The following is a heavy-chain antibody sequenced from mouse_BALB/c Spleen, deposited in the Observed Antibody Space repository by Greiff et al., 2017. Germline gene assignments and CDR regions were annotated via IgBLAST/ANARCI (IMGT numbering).Heavy chain of an antibody. Sequence: QVQLQQPGAELVMPGASVKMSCKASGYTFTDYWMHWVKQRPGQGLEWIGAIDTSDSYTSYNQKFKGKATLTVDESSSTAYMQLSSLTSEDSAVYYCARTRNYDGYYGGYFDVWGAGTTVTVSS. CDR2: IDTSDSYT. CDR3: ARTRNYDGYYGGYFDV. CDR1: GYTFTDYW. J-gene: IGHJ1*01. V-gene: IGHV1-69*01. D-gene: IGHD2-3*01.